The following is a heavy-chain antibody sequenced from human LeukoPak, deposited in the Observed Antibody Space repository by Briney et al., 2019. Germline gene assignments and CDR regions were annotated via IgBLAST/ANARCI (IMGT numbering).Heavy chain of an antibody. J-gene: IGHJ4*02. Sequence: VASVKVSRKASGYTSTSYAMHWVRQAPGRRLEWMGWINAGDGDTKYSQKFQGRVTITRDTSASTAYMELGSLRSEDTAVYYCATEGLWGQGTLVTVSS. CDR1: GYTSTSYA. V-gene: IGHV1-3*01. CDR2: INAGDGDT. CDR3: ATEGL.